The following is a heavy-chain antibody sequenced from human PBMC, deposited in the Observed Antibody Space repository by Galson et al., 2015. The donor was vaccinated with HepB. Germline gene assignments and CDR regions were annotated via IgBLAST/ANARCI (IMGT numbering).Heavy chain of an antibody. CDR2: IWYDGSNK. J-gene: IGHJ3*01. Sequence: SLRLSCAASGFTFSSYCIHWVRQAPGKGLEWVAVIWYDGSNKYYADSVKGRFTISRDNAKNTLYLQMNSLRAEDTAVYYCAREENYYNGDAFDFWGQGTKVTVSS. D-gene: IGHD3-10*01. CDR3: AREENYYNGDAFDF. CDR1: GFTFSSYC. V-gene: IGHV3-33*01.